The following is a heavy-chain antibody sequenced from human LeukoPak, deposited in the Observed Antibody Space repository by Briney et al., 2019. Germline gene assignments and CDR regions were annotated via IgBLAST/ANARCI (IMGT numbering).Heavy chain of an antibody. CDR1: GGSISNYY. CDR2: INYSGST. Sequence: LETLSLTCTVSGGSISNYYWSWIRQPPGRGLEWIGYINYSGSTNYNPSLKNRVTISVDTSKNQFSLKVTSVTAADTAVYYCARLNGGYWGQGTLVTVSS. D-gene: IGHD1-1*01. J-gene: IGHJ4*02. V-gene: IGHV4-59*08. CDR3: ARLNGGY.